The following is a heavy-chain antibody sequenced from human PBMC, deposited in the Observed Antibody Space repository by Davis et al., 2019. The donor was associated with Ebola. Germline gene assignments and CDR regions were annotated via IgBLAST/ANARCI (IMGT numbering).Heavy chain of an antibody. D-gene: IGHD5-24*01. CDR1: GINYGSDA. Sequence: GESLKTSCAAPGINYGSDAMHWHRQAPGKGLEWVAVISYDGSNKYYADSVRGRFTISRDNSKNTVYLQMNSLRAEDTAVYYCARGDGYNFFCHWGQGTLVTVSS. J-gene: IGHJ1*01. CDR3: ARGDGYNFFCH. CDR2: ISYDGSNK. V-gene: IGHV3-30*14.